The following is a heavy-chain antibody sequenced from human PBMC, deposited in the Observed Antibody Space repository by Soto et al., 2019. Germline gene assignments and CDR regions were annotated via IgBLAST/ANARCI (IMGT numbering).Heavy chain of an antibody. J-gene: IGHJ4*02. Sequence: QVQLVQSGAEVKKPGSSVKVSCTASGDTFSRYTISWVRQAPGQGPEWMGRTIPMLSMANYALKFQGRVGITADKSTSTVYMVLINLRSEDTAVYYCVTNYGSGSAPFAHWGQGTLVTVAS. CDR3: VTNYGSGSAPFAH. CDR2: TIPMLSMA. V-gene: IGHV1-69*02. D-gene: IGHD3-10*01. CDR1: GDTFSRYT.